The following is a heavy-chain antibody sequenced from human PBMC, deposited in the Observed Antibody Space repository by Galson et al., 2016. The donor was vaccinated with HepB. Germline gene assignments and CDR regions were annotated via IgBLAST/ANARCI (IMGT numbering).Heavy chain of an antibody. CDR3: ARMRNGDYNWNYGEFDY. J-gene: IGHJ4*02. CDR2: IWFDGSNP. CDR1: GFTISNNG. D-gene: IGHD1-7*01. V-gene: IGHV3-33*01. Sequence: SCAASGFTISNNGMHWVRQAPGKGLEWVAIIWFDGSNPYYTDSVKGRFTISRDNFKNTLYLQMNNLRAEDTAVYYCARMRNGDYNWNYGEFDYWGQGTLVTVSS.